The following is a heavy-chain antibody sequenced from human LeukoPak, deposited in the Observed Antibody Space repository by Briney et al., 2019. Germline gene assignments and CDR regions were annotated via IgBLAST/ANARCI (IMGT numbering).Heavy chain of an antibody. Sequence: GGSLRLSCAASGFTFSNYYMSWVRQAPGKGLEWVSAISGSGGSTHYADSVKGRFTISRDNSKNTLYLQMNSLRAEDTAVYYCARAYCGGDCYDDYWGQGTLVTVSS. CDR3: ARAYCGGDCYDDY. D-gene: IGHD2-21*02. V-gene: IGHV3-23*01. CDR1: GFTFSNYY. CDR2: ISGSGGST. J-gene: IGHJ4*02.